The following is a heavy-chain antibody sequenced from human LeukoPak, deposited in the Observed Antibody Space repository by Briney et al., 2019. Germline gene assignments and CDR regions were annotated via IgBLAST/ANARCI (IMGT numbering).Heavy chain of an antibody. J-gene: IGHJ6*02. D-gene: IGHD5-24*01. Sequence: GGSLRLSCAASGFTFSSYSMNWVRQAPGKGLEWVSYISSSSSTIYYADSVRGRFTISRDNAKNSLYLQMNSLRAEDTAVYYCARANVGGDGYNYRPLDQYYYYGMDVWGQGTTVTVSS. CDR2: ISSSSSTI. CDR3: ARANVGGDGYNYRPLDQYYYYGMDV. CDR1: GFTFSSYS. V-gene: IGHV3-48*04.